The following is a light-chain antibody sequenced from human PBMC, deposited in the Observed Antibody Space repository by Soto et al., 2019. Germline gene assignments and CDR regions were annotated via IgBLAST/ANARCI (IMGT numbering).Light chain of an antibody. J-gene: IGLJ1*01. V-gene: IGLV2-14*01. CDR2: DVS. CDR1: ISDVGGYSY. CDR3: ASYTTSSTYV. Sequence: QSVLTQPASLSGSPGQSIAISCTGNISDVGGYSYVSWYQQQPGKAPKLVISDVSNRPSGVSDRFSGSKSGNTASLTISGLQTEDEADYYCASYTTSSTYVFGTGTKVTVL.